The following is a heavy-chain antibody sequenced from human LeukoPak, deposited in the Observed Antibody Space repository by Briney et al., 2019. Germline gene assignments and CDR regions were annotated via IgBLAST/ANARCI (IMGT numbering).Heavy chain of an antibody. Sequence: GGSLRLSCAASGFTFSSYEMNWVRQAPGKGLEWVSYISSIGSTIYYADSVKGRFTISRDNAKSSLYLQMNSLRAEVTAVYYCAELGITMIGGVWSKGTTVTISS. CDR2: ISSIGSTI. CDR3: AELGITMIGGV. D-gene: IGHD3-10*02. V-gene: IGHV3-48*03. J-gene: IGHJ6*04. CDR1: GFTFSSYE.